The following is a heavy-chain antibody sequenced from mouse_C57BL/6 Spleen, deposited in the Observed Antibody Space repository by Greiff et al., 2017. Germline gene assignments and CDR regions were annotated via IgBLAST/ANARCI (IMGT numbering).Heavy chain of an antibody. CDR2: IDPSDSYT. V-gene: IGHV1-50*01. J-gene: IGHJ2*01. D-gene: IGHD2-4*01. CDR1: GYTFTSYW. CDR3: ARYDYVSFYFDD. Sequence: VQLQQPGAELVKPGASVKLSCKASGYTFTSYWMQWVKQRPGQGLEWIGEIDPSDSYTNYNQKFKGKATLTVDTSSSTAYMQLSSLTSEDSAVYYCARYDYVSFYFDDWGQGTTLTVSS.